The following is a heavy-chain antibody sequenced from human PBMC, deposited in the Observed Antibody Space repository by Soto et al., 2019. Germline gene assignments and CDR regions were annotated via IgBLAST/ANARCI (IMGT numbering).Heavy chain of an antibody. CDR1: GGTFSSYA. Sequence: GASVKVSCKASGGTFSSYAISWVRQAPGQRLEWMGWINAGNGNTKYSQKFQGRVTITRDTSASTAYMELGSLRSEDTAVYYCARGNGAPYYYYYYMDGWAKATTVTVAS. CDR2: INAGNGNT. V-gene: IGHV1-3*01. CDR3: ARGNGAPYYYYYYMDG. D-gene: IGHD2-8*01. J-gene: IGHJ6*03.